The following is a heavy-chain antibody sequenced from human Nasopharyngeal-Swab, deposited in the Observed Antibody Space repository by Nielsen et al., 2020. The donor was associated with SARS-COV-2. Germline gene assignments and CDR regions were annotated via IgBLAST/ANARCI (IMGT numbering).Heavy chain of an antibody. J-gene: IGHJ4*02. Sequence: GESLKISCAASGFTFDDYAMHWVRQAPGKGLEWVSLISGDGGSTYYADSVKGRFTISRDNSKNTLYLQMNSLRAEDTAVYYCAKELSARVVTPTYYFDYWGQGTLVTVSS. CDR3: AKELSARVVTPTYYFDY. CDR2: ISGDGGST. D-gene: IGHD3-22*01. V-gene: IGHV3-43*02. CDR1: GFTFDDYA.